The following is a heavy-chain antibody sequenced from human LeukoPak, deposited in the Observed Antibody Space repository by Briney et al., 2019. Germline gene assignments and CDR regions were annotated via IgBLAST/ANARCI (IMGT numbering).Heavy chain of an antibody. V-gene: IGHV3-23*01. D-gene: IGHD2-8*01. CDR2: ISGSGGST. J-gene: IGHJ5*02. CDR3: AKEAGYCTNGVCYSRIFDT. CDR1: GFTFSSYA. Sequence: GGSLRLSCAASGFTFSSYAMSWVRQAPGKGLEWVSAISGSGGSTYYADSVKGRFTISRDNSKNTLYLQMNSLRAEDTAVYYCAKEAGYCTNGVCYSRIFDTWGQGTLVTVSS.